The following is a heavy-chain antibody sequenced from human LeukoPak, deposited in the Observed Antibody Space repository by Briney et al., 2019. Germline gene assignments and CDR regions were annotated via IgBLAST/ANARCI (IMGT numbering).Heavy chain of an antibody. J-gene: IGHJ4*02. Sequence: GGSLRLSCTASGFTFGDYAMSWVRQAPGKGLEWVGFIRSKAYGGTTEYAASVKGRFTISRDDSKSIAYLQMNSLKTEDTAVYYCTREAYYFDYWGQGTLVTVSS. CDR3: TREAYYFDY. CDR2: IRSKAYGGTT. V-gene: IGHV3-49*04. CDR1: GFTFGDYA.